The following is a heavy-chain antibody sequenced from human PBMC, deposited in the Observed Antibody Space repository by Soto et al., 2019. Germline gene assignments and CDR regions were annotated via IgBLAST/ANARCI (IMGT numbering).Heavy chain of an antibody. J-gene: IGHJ3*02. CDR3: AREVLAYCGGDCGDAFDI. Sequence: ASVKVSCKASGYTFTSYGISWVRQAPGQGLEWMGWISAYNGNTNYAQKLQGRVTMTTDTSTSTAYMELRSLRSDDTAVYYCAREVLAYCGGDCGDAFDIWGQGAMVTVSS. D-gene: IGHD2-21*02. CDR1: GYTFTSYG. V-gene: IGHV1-18*01. CDR2: ISAYNGNT.